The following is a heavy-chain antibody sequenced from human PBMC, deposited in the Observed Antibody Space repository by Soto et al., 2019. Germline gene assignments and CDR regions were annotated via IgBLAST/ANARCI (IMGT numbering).Heavy chain of an antibody. J-gene: IGHJ6*02. Sequence: QITLKESGPTLVKPTQTLTLTCTFSGFSLSTSGVGVGWIRQPPGKALEWLALIYWDDDKRYSPSLKSRLTNTKDTSKNQVVLTMTNMDPVDTATYYCAHREANWNFHDDYYYGMDVWGQGTTVTVSS. CDR3: AHREANWNFHDDYYYGMDV. CDR1: GFSLSTSGVG. CDR2: IYWDDDK. D-gene: IGHD1-7*01. V-gene: IGHV2-5*02.